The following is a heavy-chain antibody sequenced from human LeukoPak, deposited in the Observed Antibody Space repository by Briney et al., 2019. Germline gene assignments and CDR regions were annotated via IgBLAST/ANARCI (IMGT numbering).Heavy chain of an antibody. CDR2: ISDSGHDT. J-gene: IGHJ4*02. Sequence: GGSLRLSCAASGFTFPNYDMSWVRQAPGKGLEWVSTISDSGHDTSYADSVKGRFTISRDNSKNTLYLQMSSLRAVDTALYYCATGEYYFDFWGQGTLDTVSS. D-gene: IGHD3-16*01. CDR1: GFTFPNYD. V-gene: IGHV3-23*01. CDR3: ATGEYYFDF.